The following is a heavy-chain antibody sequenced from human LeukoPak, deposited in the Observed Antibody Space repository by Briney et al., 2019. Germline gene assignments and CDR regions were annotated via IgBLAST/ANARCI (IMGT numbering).Heavy chain of an antibody. V-gene: IGHV4-34*01. D-gene: IGHD6-19*01. CDR1: GGSFSGYY. CDR2: INHSGST. Sequence: SETLSLTCAVYGGSFSGYYWSWIRQPPGKGLEWIGEINHSGSTNYNPSLKSRVTISVDTSKNQFSLKLGSVTAADTAVYYCARGPEDSSGWLLYFDYWGQGTPVTVSS. CDR3: ARGPEDSSGWLLYFDY. J-gene: IGHJ4*02.